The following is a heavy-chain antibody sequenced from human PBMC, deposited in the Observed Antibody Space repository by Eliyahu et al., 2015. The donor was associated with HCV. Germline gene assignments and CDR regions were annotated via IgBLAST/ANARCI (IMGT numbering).Heavy chain of an antibody. V-gene: IGHV3-30*18. J-gene: IGHJ3*02. Sequence: QVQLVESGGGVVQPGRSLRLSCAASGFTFSSYGMHWVRQAPGKGLEWVAVISYDGSNKYYADSVKGRFTISRDNSKNTLYLQMNSLRAEDTAVYYCAKDRYDSREGDAFDIWGQGTMVTVSS. CDR1: GFTFSSYG. CDR3: AKDRYDSREGDAFDI. CDR2: ISYDGSNK. D-gene: IGHD3-22*01.